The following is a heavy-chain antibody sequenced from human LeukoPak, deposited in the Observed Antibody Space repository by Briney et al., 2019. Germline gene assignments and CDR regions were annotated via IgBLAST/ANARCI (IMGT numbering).Heavy chain of an antibody. CDR3: ARVQRLGGYSCAPGY. J-gene: IGHJ4*02. CDR1: GFTFSSYD. D-gene: IGHD5-18*01. CDR2: IGTAGDT. V-gene: IGHV3-13*01. Sequence: GGSLRLSCAASGFTFSSYDMHWVRQATGKGLEWVSAIGTAGDTYYPGSVKGRFTISRENAKNSLYLQMNSLRAGDTAVYYCARVQRLGGYSCAPGYWGQGTLVTVSS.